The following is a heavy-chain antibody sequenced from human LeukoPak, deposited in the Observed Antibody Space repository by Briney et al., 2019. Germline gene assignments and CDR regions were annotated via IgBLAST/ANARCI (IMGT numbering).Heavy chain of an antibody. D-gene: IGHD6-13*01. CDR2: ISGGGGRT. CDR1: GFTFSGYA. J-gene: IGHJ4*02. V-gene: IGHV3-23*01. Sequence: GGSLRLSCAASGFTFSGYAMSWVRQAPGKGLEWVSAISGGGGRTYYADSVKGRFTISRDNSKNTLYLQMNSLRAEDTAVYYCAKPLGYSSSWYGGIFDYWGQGTLVTVSS. CDR3: AKPLGYSSSWYGGIFDY.